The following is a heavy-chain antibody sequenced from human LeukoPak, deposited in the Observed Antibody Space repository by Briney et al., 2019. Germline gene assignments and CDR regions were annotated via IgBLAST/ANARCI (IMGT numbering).Heavy chain of an antibody. CDR1: GFTFSTYA. CDR3: AKRRGLELTYYYYMDV. V-gene: IGHV3-23*01. J-gene: IGHJ6*03. D-gene: IGHD1-7*01. CDR2: ISGSGGST. Sequence: GGSLRLSCAASGFTFSTYAMSWVRQAPGKGLEWVSAISGSGGSTYYADSVKGRFTISRDNSKNTLYLQMNSLRAEDTAVYYCAKRRGLELTYYYYMDVWGKGTTVTVSS.